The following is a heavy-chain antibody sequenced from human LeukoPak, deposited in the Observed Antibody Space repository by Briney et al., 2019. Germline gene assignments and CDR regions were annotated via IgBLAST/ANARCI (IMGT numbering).Heavy chain of an antibody. CDR2: FDPEDGET. CDR3: ATDRARRHDYGFLYWLDP. D-gene: IGHD4-17*01. CDR1: RYTLSELS. J-gene: IGHJ5*02. V-gene: IGHV1-24*01. Sequence: GASVKVSCKVSRYTLSELSMHWVRQAPGKGLEWMGGFDPEDGETIYAQKFRGRVTMTEDTSTDTAYMELSSLRSEDTAVYYCATDRARRHDYGFLYWLDPWGQGTLVTVSS.